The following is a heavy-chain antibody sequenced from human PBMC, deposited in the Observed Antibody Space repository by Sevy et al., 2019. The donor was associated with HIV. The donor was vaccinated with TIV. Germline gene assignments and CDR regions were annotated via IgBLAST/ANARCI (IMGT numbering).Heavy chain of an antibody. CDR3: TRDSLPYSSSWYPYYYGMDV. D-gene: IGHD6-13*01. CDR2: IRSKAYGGTT. Sequence: GGSLRLSCTASGFTFGDYAMSWFRQAPGKGLEWVGFIRSKAYGGTTEYAASVKGRFTISRDDSKSIAYLQMNSLKTEDTAVYYCTRDSLPYSSSWYPYYYGMDVWGQWTTVTVSS. J-gene: IGHJ6*02. V-gene: IGHV3-49*03. CDR1: GFTFGDYA.